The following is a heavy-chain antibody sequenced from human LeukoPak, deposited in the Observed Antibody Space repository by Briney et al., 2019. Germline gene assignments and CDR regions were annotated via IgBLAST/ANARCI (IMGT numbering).Heavy chain of an antibody. D-gene: IGHD2-8*01. CDR3: ARSRKGYCTNGVCYTSDAFDI. CDR1: GYTFTSYY. V-gene: IGHV1-46*01. J-gene: IGHJ3*02. Sequence: ASVKVSCKASGYTFTSYYMHWVRQAPGQGLEWMGIINPSGGSTSYAQKFQGRVTMTRDMSTSTVYMELSSLRSEDTAVYYCARSRKGYCTNGVCYTSDAFDIWGQGTMVTVSS. CDR2: INPSGGST.